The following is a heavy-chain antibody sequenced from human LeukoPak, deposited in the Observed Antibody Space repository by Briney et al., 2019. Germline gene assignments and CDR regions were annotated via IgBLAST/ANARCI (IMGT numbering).Heavy chain of an antibody. Sequence: GGSLRLSCAASGFTFNNYAMSWVRQAPGKGLERVSDISGSGGNTYYADSVKGRFTISRDNSKNTLYVQMNSLRAEDTAIYYCAELGITMIGGVWGKGTTVTISS. V-gene: IGHV3-23*01. D-gene: IGHD3-10*02. CDR1: GFTFNNYA. CDR3: AELGITMIGGV. CDR2: ISGSGGNT. J-gene: IGHJ6*04.